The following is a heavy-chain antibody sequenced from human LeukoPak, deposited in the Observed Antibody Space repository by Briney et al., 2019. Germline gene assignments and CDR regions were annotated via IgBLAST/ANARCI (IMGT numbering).Heavy chain of an antibody. J-gene: IGHJ4*02. CDR1: GFTFSTYG. CDR3: AKRNTMVRGGPCFDY. V-gene: IGHV3-30*02. Sequence: PGGSLRLSCAASGFTFSTYGMHWVRQAPGKGLEWVSFIRYVGINKYYADSVKGRFTISRDNSKNTLYLQMNSLRAEDTAVYYCAKRNTMVRGGPCFDYWGQGLMVTVSS. CDR2: IRYVGINK. D-gene: IGHD3-10*01.